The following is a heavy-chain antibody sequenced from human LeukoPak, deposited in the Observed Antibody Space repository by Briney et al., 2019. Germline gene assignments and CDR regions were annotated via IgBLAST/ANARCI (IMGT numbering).Heavy chain of an antibody. J-gene: IGHJ5*02. CDR1: GYTFTGYY. V-gene: IGHV1-2*02. CDR2: INPNSGGT. CDR3: ARERRRLVGFDP. Sequence: GASVKVSCKASGYTFTGYYMRWVRQAPGQGLEWMGWINPNSGGTYYAQKFQGRVTMTRDTSISTAYMELSRLRSDDTAVYYCARERRRLVGFDPWGQGTLVTVSS.